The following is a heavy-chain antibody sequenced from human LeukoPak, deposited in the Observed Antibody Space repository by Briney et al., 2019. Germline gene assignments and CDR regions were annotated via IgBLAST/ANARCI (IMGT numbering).Heavy chain of an antibody. CDR2: IYYSGST. J-gene: IGHJ4*02. CDR3: ASWLGYSYGWGFDY. V-gene: IGHV4-39*07. Sequence: SETLSLTCTVSGGSISSSSYYWGWIRQPPGKGLEWIGSIYYSGSTYYNPSLKSRVTISVDTSKNQFSLKLSSVTAADTAVYYCASWLGYSYGWGFDYWRQGTLVTVSS. CDR1: GGSISSSSYY. D-gene: IGHD5-18*01.